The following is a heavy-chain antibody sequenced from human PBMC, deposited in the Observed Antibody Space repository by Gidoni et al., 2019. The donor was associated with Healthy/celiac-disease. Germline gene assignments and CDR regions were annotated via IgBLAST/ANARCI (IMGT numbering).Heavy chain of an antibody. D-gene: IGHD5-18*01. Sequence: QVQLVQSGAEVKKPGASVKVSCKASGYTFTSYYMHWVRQAPGQGLEWMGIINPSGGSTSYAQKFQGRVTMTRDTSTSTVYMDLSSLRSEDTAVYYCARGVRAGKTDTAMIGRYYFDYWGQGTLVTVSS. CDR1: GYTFTSYY. CDR3: ARGVRAGKTDTAMIGRYYFDY. CDR2: INPSGGST. V-gene: IGHV1-46*01. J-gene: IGHJ4*02.